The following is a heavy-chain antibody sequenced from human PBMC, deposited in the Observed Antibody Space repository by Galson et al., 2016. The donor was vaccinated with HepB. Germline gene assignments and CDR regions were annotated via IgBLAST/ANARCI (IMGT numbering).Heavy chain of an antibody. CDR1: GGTFSRYA. Sequence: SVKVSCKASGGTFSRYAISWVRQAPGQGLEWMGGIIPILATTEYAQKFQGRVTLSADGSTSTAYMELTSLRSEDTAVYYCAIPGFSSGWSYFDLWGQGTLVTVSS. CDR2: IIPILATT. V-gene: IGHV1-69*13. CDR3: AIPGFSSGWSYFDL. D-gene: IGHD6-19*01. J-gene: IGHJ4*02.